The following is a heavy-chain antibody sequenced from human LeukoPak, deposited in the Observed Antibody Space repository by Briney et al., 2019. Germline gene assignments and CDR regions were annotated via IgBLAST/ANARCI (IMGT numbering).Heavy chain of an antibody. CDR2: IYNSGSI. CDR1: GGSFSGSN. V-gene: IGHV4-34*01. Sequence: PSETLSLTCAVYGGSFSGSNWSWIRRPPGKGLEWIGEIYNSGSIIYNPSLKSRVTISVDTSKNQLSLNLISVTAADTAVYYCVRRGSSQRSYDKQYYFDYWGQGTLVTVSS. D-gene: IGHD6-13*01. J-gene: IGHJ4*02. CDR3: VRRGSSQRSYDKQYYFDY.